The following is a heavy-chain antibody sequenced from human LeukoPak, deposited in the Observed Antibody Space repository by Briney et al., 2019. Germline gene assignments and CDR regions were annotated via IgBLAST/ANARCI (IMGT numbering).Heavy chain of an antibody. D-gene: IGHD3-22*01. CDR3: ARIYDNSGYYDY. J-gene: IGHJ4*02. CDR2: INQGGSER. V-gene: IGHV3-7*04. Sequence: GGSLRLSCAASGFTFSTYWMSWVRQAPGKGLEWVANINQGGSERYYVDSVKGRFTISRDNAKNSLYLQMNSLRAEDTAVYYCARIYDNSGYYDYWGQGTLVTVSS. CDR1: GFTFSTYW.